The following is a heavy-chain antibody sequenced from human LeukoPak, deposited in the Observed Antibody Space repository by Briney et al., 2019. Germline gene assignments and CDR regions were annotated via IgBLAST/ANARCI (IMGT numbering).Heavy chain of an antibody. J-gene: IGHJ4*02. V-gene: IGHV1-18*04. D-gene: IGHD4-17*01. CDR1: GYTFTGYY. CDR3: ARDSTVTRKKFDY. Sequence: ASVKVSCKASGYTFTGYYIHWVRQAPGQGLEWMGWISAYNGNTNYAQKLQGRVTMTTDTSTSTAYMELRSLRSDDTAVYYCARDSTVTRKKFDYWGQGTLVTVSS. CDR2: ISAYNGNT.